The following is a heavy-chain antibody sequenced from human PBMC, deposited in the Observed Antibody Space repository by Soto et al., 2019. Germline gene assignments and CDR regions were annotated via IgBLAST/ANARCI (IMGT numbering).Heavy chain of an antibody. CDR3: ARGGFFHDSSGYLPFDY. CDR2: INHSGST. V-gene: IGHV4-34*01. J-gene: IGHJ4*02. Sequence: SETLSLTCAVYGGSFSGYYWSWIRQPPGKGLEWIGEINHSGSTNYNPSLKSRVTISVDTSKNQFSLKLSSVTAADTAVYYCARGGFFHDSSGYLPFDYWRQRTLVTVSS. D-gene: IGHD3-22*01. CDR1: GGSFSGYY.